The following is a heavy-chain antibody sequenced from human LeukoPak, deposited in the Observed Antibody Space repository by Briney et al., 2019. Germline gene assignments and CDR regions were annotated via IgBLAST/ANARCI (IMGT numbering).Heavy chain of an antibody. Sequence: GGSLRLSCSASGFTFTSHVMHWVRQAPGKGLQYVSGISMNVQTTYYAGSVKGRFTISRDSSKNTVYLQMNSLTAGDTAVYYCVREGLERRTNFDYWGQGTLVSVSS. J-gene: IGHJ4*02. CDR1: GFTFTSHV. D-gene: IGHD1-1*01. V-gene: IGHV3-64D*06. CDR3: VREGLERRTNFDY. CDR2: ISMNVQTT.